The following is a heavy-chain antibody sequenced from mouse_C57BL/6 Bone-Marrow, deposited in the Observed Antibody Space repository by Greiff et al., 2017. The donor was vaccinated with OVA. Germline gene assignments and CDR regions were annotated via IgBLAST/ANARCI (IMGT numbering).Heavy chain of an antibody. Sequence: VQLQQSGAELARPGASVKLSCKASGYTFTSYGISWVKQKTGQGLEWIGEIYPRSGNTYYNEKFKGKATLTADKSSSTAYMELRRLTSEDAAVYFCARSAVTTVVAKGYAMDYWGQGTSVTVSS. D-gene: IGHD1-1*01. V-gene: IGHV1-81*01. J-gene: IGHJ4*01. CDR3: ARSAVTTVVAKGYAMDY. CDR1: GYTFTSYG. CDR2: IYPRSGNT.